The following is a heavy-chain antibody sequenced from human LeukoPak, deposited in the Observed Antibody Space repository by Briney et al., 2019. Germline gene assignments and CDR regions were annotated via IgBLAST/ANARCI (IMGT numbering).Heavy chain of an antibody. CDR1: GFTFSSYG. V-gene: IGHV3-30*18. Sequence: PGGSLRLSCAASGFTFSSYGIHWVRQAPGKGLEWVALISYDGSSKYYADSVKGRFTISGDNSKNTLYLQMNSLRAEDTAVYYCAKVGGDYWGQGTLVTVSS. CDR2: ISYDGSSK. CDR3: AKVGGDY. J-gene: IGHJ4*02. D-gene: IGHD3-10*01.